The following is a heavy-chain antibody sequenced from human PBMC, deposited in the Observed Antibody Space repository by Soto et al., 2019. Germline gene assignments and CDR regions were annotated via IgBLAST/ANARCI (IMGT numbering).Heavy chain of an antibody. D-gene: IGHD6-19*01. CDR2: ISTDGSVT. CDR1: GLTFSSYW. J-gene: IGHJ4*02. V-gene: IGHV3-74*01. CDR3: ARAPDSSGWWGFDY. Sequence: EVQLVESGGGLVQPGGSLRLSCAASGLTFSSYWMHWVRQAPGKGLVWVSRISTDGSVTTYADSVKGRFTISRDNAKNTLYLQMNSLRTEDTAVYYCARAPDSSGWWGFDYWGQGTVVTVSS.